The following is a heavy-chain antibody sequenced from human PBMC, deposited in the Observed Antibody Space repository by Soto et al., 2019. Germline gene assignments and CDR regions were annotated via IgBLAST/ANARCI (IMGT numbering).Heavy chain of an antibody. Sequence: QVQLVQSGAEVKKPGASVKVSCKASGYTFTNYGINWVRQAPGQGLEWLGWVSAYNGERRYAQGVQARVIMTTDTSTTTAYMELRSLRSDDTAVYYCSRGTSIAASGDYWGQGTLVTVSS. CDR3: SRGTSIAASGDY. J-gene: IGHJ4*01. D-gene: IGHD6-6*01. V-gene: IGHV1-18*01. CDR2: VSAYNGER. CDR1: GYTFTNYG.